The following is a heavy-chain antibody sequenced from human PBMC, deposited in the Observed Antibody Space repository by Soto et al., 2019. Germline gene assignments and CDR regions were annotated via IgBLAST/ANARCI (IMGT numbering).Heavy chain of an antibody. CDR1: GGSFSGYY. CDR2: INHSGST. Sequence: SETLSLTCAVYGGSFSGYYWSWIRQPPGKGLEWIGEINHSGSTNYNPSLKSRVTISVDTSKNQFSLKLSSVTAADTAVYYCARGMTTVTTRAQKLHYYGMDFWGQGTTVTVSS. V-gene: IGHV4-34*01. D-gene: IGHD4-17*01. CDR3: ARGMTTVTTRAQKLHYYGMDF. J-gene: IGHJ6*02.